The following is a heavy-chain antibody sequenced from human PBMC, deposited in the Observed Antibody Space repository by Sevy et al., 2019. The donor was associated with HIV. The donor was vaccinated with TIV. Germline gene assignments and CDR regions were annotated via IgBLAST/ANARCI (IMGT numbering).Heavy chain of an antibody. Sequence: GGSLRLSCAASGFTFSNAWMSWVRQAPGKGLEWVGRIKSKTDGGTTDYAAPVKGRFTISRDDSKNTLYLQMNSLKTEDTAVCYCTTDLEWIQLWSKYNWFDPWGQGTLVTVSS. D-gene: IGHD5-18*01. V-gene: IGHV3-15*01. CDR2: IKSKTDGGTT. CDR3: TTDLEWIQLWSKYNWFDP. CDR1: GFTFSNAW. J-gene: IGHJ5*02.